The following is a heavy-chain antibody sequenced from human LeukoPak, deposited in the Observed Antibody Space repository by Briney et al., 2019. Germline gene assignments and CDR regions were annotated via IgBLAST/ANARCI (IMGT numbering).Heavy chain of an antibody. CDR2: VRYDGSNE. J-gene: IGHJ4*02. V-gene: IGHV3-30*02. D-gene: IGHD5-12*01. CDR1: GFFFSDDG. Sequence: GGSLRLSCAAPGFFFSDDGMHWVRQAPGKGLEWVSFVRYDGSNEYYADSVKGRFTISRDNSKNTLYLQMNRLRAEDTAVYSCVKESDSGYHPEGPKYWGLGTLVSVSS. CDR3: VKESDSGYHPEGPKY.